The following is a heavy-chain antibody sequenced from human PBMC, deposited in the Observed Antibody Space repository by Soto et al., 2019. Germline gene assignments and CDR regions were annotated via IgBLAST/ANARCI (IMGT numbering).Heavy chain of an antibody. D-gene: IGHD3-3*01. CDR2: IWYDGSNK. V-gene: IGHV3-33*01. J-gene: IGHJ4*02. CDR1: GFTFSSYG. Sequence: GGSLRLSCAASGFTFSSYGMHWVRQAPGKGLEWVAVIWYDGSNKYYADSVKGRFTISRDNSKNTLYLQMNSLRAEDTAVYYCARDPSERFWSGPYGEYFDYWGQGTLVTVSS. CDR3: ARDPSERFWSGPYGEYFDY.